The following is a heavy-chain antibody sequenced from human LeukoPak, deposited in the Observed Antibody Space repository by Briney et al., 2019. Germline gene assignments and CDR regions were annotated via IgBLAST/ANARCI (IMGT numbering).Heavy chain of an antibody. CDR2: IYYSGTT. V-gene: IGHV4-31*03. CDR1: GGSITSGGYY. Sequence: SETLSLTCTVSGGSITSGGYYWSWIRQHPGKGLEWIGCIYYSGTTYYHPSLTSRVAISVDTSKNQFSLKLSSVTAADTAVYYCARSGTVTTWNYWGQGTLVTVSS. J-gene: IGHJ4*02. D-gene: IGHD4-17*01. CDR3: ARSGTVTTWNY.